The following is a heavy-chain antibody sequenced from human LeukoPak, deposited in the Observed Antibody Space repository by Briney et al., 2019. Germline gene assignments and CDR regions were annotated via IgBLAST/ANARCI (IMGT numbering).Heavy chain of an antibody. D-gene: IGHD6-6*01. CDR2: ISWEGGST. J-gene: IGHJ2*01. V-gene: IGHV3-43D*03. Sequence: AGRSLRLSCAASGFTFDDYAMHWVRQAPGRGLEWVSLISWEGGSTYYADSVTERFTISRDNSKNSLYLQMNSLRAEDTALYYCAKVDGGSSRRDWYFDLWGRGTLVTVSS. CDR1: GFTFDDYA. CDR3: AKVDGGSSRRDWYFDL.